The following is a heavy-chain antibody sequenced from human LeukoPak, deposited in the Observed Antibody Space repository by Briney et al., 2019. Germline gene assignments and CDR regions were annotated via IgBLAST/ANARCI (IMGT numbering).Heavy chain of an antibody. J-gene: IGHJ4*02. Sequence: KASETLSLTCTVSGGSISSYYWSWIRQSPGKGLEWIGYIYYSGSTNYNPSLKSRVTISVETSKNEFSLKLRSVTAADTAVYYRATGVHGITAAGDYYFDYWGQGTLVTVSS. V-gene: IGHV4-59*01. CDR2: IYYSGST. CDR3: ATGVHGITAAGDYYFDY. CDR1: GGSISSYY. D-gene: IGHD6-13*01.